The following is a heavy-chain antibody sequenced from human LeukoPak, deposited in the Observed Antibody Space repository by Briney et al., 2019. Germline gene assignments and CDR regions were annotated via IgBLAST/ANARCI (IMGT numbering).Heavy chain of an antibody. J-gene: IGHJ6*03. CDR1: GGSISSGSYY. CDR3: ARLAAAGDYYYYYMDV. CDR2: IYTSGST. Sequence: SETLSLTCTVSGGSISSGSYYWSWLRQPAGKGLEWIGRIYTSGSTNYNPSLKSRVTISVDTSKNQFSLKLSSVTAADTAVYYCARLAAAGDYYYYYMDVWGKGTTVTVSS. D-gene: IGHD6-13*01. V-gene: IGHV4-61*02.